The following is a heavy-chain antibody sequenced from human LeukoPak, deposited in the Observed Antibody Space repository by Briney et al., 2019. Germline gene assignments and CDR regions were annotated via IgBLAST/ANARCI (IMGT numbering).Heavy chain of an antibody. D-gene: IGHD2-8*01. Sequence: ASVKVSCKVSGYTLTELSMHWVRQAPGKGLEWMGGFDPEDGETIYAQKFQGRVTMTEDTSTDTAYMELSSLRSEDTAVYYCAQYCTSGVCRYYFDYWGQGTLVTVSS. CDR1: GYTLTELS. CDR2: FDPEDGET. CDR3: AQYCTSGVCRYYFDY. V-gene: IGHV1-24*01. J-gene: IGHJ4*02.